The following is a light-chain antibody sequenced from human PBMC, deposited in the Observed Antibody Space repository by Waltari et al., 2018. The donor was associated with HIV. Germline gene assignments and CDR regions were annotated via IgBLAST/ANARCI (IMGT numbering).Light chain of an antibody. V-gene: IGKV1-12*01. CDR1: QGIRSW. CDR3: QQANSFPLT. J-gene: IGKJ4*01. CDR2: AAS. Sequence: QMTQSPSSVSASVGDRVTITCRASQGIRSWLAWYQQRPGKPPKLLIYAASSLQSGVPSRFIGSGSGTDFTLTISSLQPEDFATYYCQQANSFPLTFGGGTKVEIK.